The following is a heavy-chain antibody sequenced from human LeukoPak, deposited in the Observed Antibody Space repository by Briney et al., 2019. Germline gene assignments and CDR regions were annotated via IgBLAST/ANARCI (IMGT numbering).Heavy chain of an antibody. Sequence: SETLSLTCTVSGGSISSSSYYWGWIRQPPGKGLEWIGSIYYSESTYYNPSLKSRVTISVDTSKNQSSLKLSSVTAADTAVYYCAKMVIGSGWYRSGYWGQGTLVTVSS. J-gene: IGHJ4*02. CDR3: AKMVIGSGWYRSGY. D-gene: IGHD6-19*01. V-gene: IGHV4-39*07. CDR1: GGSISSSSYY. CDR2: IYYSEST.